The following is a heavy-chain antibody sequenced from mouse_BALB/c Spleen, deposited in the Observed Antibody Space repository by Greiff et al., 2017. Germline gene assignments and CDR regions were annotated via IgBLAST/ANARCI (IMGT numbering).Heavy chain of an antibody. D-gene: IGHD2-13*01. V-gene: IGHV1S137*01. CDR2: ISTYYGDA. J-gene: IGHJ2*01. CDR1: GYTFTDYA. CDR3: ARSGDLYYFDY. Sequence: QVQLKQSGAELVRPGVSVKISCKGSGYTFTDYAMHWVKQSHAKSLEWIGVISTYYGDASYNQKFKGKATMTVDKSSSTAYMELARLTSEDSAIYYCARSGDLYYFDYWGQGTTLTVSS.